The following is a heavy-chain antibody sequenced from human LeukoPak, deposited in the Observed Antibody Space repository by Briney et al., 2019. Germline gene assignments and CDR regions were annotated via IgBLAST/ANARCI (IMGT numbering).Heavy chain of an antibody. CDR2: IYPGDSDT. CDR1: GYSFTSYW. CDR3: ARSSNSIVVASDAFDI. J-gene: IGHJ3*02. V-gene: IGHV5-51*01. Sequence: GESLKISCKGSGYSFTSYWIGWVRQMPGKVLEWMGSIYPGDSDTRYSPSFQGQVTISADKSISTAYLQWSSLKASDTAMYYCARSSNSIVVASDAFDIWGQGTMVTVSS. D-gene: IGHD1-26*01.